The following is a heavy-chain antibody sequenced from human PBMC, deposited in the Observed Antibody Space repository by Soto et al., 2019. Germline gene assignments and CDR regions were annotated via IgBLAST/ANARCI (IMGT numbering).Heavy chain of an antibody. Sequence: GGSLRLSCTASGFTFGDYAMSWFRQAPGKGLEWVGFIRSKAYGGTTEYAASVKGRFTISRDDSKSFAYLQMNSLKTEDTAVYYCTREERIMITFGGVIVIRKYGGLDYWGQGTLVTVSS. CDR2: IRSKAYGGTT. CDR1: GFTFGDYA. CDR3: TREERIMITFGGVIVIRKYGGLDY. V-gene: IGHV3-49*03. J-gene: IGHJ4*02. D-gene: IGHD3-16*02.